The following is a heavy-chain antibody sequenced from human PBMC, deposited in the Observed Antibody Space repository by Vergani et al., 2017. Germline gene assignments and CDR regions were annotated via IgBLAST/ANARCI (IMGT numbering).Heavy chain of an antibody. Sequence: EVQLVESGGGLVQPGGSLRLSCAASGSTFSSYAMSWVRQAPGKGLEWVSYISRSSSTIYYADSVKGRFTISRDNAKNSLHLQMNNLRAEDTAVYYCARQSRDVFCTNGVCPLGYWGQGALVTVSS. CDR2: ISRSSSTI. CDR1: GSTFSSYA. V-gene: IGHV3-48*01. CDR3: ARQSRDVFCTNGVCPLGY. D-gene: IGHD2-8*01. J-gene: IGHJ4*02.